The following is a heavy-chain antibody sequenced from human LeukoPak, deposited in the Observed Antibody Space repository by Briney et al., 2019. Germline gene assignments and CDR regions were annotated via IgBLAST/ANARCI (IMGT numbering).Heavy chain of an antibody. CDR1: GFTFSSYG. CDR3: AKSTAY. D-gene: IGHD2-8*02. V-gene: IGHV3-30*18. J-gene: IGHJ4*02. Sequence: GRSLRLSCAASGFTFSSYGMHWVRQAPGKGLEWVAVISYDGSNKYYADSVKGRFTISRDNPKNTLYLQMNSLRAEDTAVYYCAKSTAYWGQGTLVTVSS. CDR2: ISYDGSNK.